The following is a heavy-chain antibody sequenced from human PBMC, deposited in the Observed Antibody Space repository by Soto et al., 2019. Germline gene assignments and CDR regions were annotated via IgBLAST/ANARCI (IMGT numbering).Heavy chain of an antibody. CDR3: ARDGPTAVLPASIDS. V-gene: IGHV3-33*01. Sequence: GGSLRLSCAASGFTFSNFGMHWVRQAPGKGLEWVAVIWSDGSDKYYADSVKGRFTISKDNSKYTLYLQMNSLRAEDTAVYYCARDGPTAVLPASIDSWGQGTLVTVSS. J-gene: IGHJ4*02. CDR2: IWSDGSDK. CDR1: GFTFSNFG. D-gene: IGHD2-2*01.